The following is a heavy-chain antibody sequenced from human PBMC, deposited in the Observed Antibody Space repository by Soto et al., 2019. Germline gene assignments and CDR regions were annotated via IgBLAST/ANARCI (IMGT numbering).Heavy chain of an antibody. CDR3: ARDYDILTGYYVDY. CDR2: IYSGGST. Sequence: PGVSLRLSCAASGFTVSSNYMSWVRQAPGKGLEWVSVIYSGGSTYYADSVKGRFTISRDNSKNTLYLQMNSLRAEDTAVYYCARDYDILTGYYVDYWGQGTLVNVSS. V-gene: IGHV3-66*01. D-gene: IGHD3-9*01. J-gene: IGHJ4*02. CDR1: GFTVSSNY.